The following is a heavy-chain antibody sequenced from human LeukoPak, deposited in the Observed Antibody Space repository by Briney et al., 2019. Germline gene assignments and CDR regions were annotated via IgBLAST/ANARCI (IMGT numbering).Heavy chain of an antibody. V-gene: IGHV4-59*01. CDR1: DGSINSYY. D-gene: IGHD1-26*01. Sequence: SETLSLTCSVSDGSINSYYWNWIRRPPGKGLEWIGYIYYNGNINYSPSLKSRVTMSVDTSKNLFSLKVSSVTAAGTAVYYCARGRSNYYGMDVWGQGTTVTVSS. J-gene: IGHJ6*02. CDR2: IYYNGNI. CDR3: ARGRSNYYGMDV.